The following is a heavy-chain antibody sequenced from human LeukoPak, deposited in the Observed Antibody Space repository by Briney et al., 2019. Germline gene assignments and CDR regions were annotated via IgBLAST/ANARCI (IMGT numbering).Heavy chain of an antibody. CDR1: GFTFGSYG. J-gene: IGHJ3*02. CDR3: AKDLSGYSYGYNAFDI. V-gene: IGHV3-30*02. D-gene: IGHD5-18*01. Sequence: GGSLRLSCAASGFTFGSYGMHWVRQAPGKGLEWVAFIRYDGSNKYYADSVKGRFTISRDNSKNTLYLQMNSLRAEDTAVYYCAKDLSGYSYGYNAFDIWGQGTMVTVSS. CDR2: IRYDGSNK.